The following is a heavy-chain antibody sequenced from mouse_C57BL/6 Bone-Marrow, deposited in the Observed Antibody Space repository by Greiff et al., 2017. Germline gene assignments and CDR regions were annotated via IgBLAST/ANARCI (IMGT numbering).Heavy chain of an antibody. V-gene: IGHV1-19*01. J-gene: IGHJ4*01. Sequence: EVQLQQSGPVLVKPGASVKMSCKASGYTFTDYYMNWVKQSHGQSLEWIGVINPYNGGTSSNQKFKGKATLTVDKSSSTAYMALNSLTSEDSAVYYCARVKLDTYDYVLYYAMDYWGQGTSVTVSS. D-gene: IGHD2-4*01. CDR2: INPYNGGT. CDR3: ARVKLDTYDYVLYYAMDY. CDR1: GYTFTDYY.